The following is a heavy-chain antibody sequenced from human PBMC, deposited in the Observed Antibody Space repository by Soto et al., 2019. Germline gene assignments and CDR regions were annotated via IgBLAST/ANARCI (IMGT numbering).Heavy chain of an antibody. Sequence: QITLKESGPTLVKPTQTLTLTCTFSGFSLSTSGVGVGWIRQPPGKALEWLALIYWDDDKRYSPSLKSRLTITKDTSKNQVVLRMTNVDPVDTATYYCAHMDYSGSGSYGNPWGQGSLVTVSS. CDR3: AHMDYSGSGSYGNP. CDR2: IYWDDDK. J-gene: IGHJ5*02. D-gene: IGHD3-10*01. V-gene: IGHV2-5*02. CDR1: GFSLSTSGVG.